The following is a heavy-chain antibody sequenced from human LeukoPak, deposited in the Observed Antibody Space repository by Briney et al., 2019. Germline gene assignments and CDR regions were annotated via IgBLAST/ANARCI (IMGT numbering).Heavy chain of an antibody. Sequence: SVKVSCKASGGTFSSYAISWVRQAPEQGLEWMGRIIPIFGTANYAQKFQGRVTITTDESTSTAYMELSSLRSEDTAVYYCAREYSSSAKGDYYYYMDVWGKGTTVTVSS. CDR2: IIPIFGTA. J-gene: IGHJ6*03. V-gene: IGHV1-69*05. CDR3: AREYSSSAKGDYYYYMDV. D-gene: IGHD6-6*01. CDR1: GGTFSSYA.